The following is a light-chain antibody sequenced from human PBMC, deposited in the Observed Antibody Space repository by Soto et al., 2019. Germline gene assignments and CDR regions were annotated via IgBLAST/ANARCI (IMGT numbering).Light chain of an antibody. CDR2: EVT. CDR1: SSDVGTYDY. CDR3: SSHTSVNTRV. V-gene: IGLV2-14*01. Sequence: QSVLTQPASVSGSPGQSIAISCTGTSSDVGTYDYVSWYQQYPDKAPKLIIYEVTQRPSGVFNRFSGSKSGNTASLTISGLQAEDEADYYCSSHTSVNTRVFGTGTKVTVL. J-gene: IGLJ1*01.